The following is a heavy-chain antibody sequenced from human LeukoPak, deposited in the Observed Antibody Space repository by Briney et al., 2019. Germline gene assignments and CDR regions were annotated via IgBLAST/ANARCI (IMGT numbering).Heavy chain of an antibody. CDR2: ISGSGGST. V-gene: IGHV3-23*01. D-gene: IGHD3-9*01. CDR3: AKEIIYDILTGSIPS. J-gene: IGHJ4*02. Sequence: GGSLRLSCAASGFTFSSYAMSWVRQAPGKGPEWVSAISGSGGSTYYADSVKGRFTISRDNSKNTLYLQMNSLRAEDTAVYYCAKEIIYDILTGSIPSWGQETLVTVSS. CDR1: GFTFSSYA.